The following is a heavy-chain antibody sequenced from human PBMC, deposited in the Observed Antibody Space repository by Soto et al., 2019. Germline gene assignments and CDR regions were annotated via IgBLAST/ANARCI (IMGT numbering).Heavy chain of an antibody. CDR1: GASVSSETHF. Sequence: SETLSLTCRVSGASVSSETHFWTWIRQPPGKGLEWIGYVYRTGITNSNPALTSRVTVSADRSKNQFSLTLRSVTAADTAVYYCVREHMSGTYYFDYWGPGIQVTVSS. CDR3: VREHMSGTYYFDY. J-gene: IGHJ4*02. V-gene: IGHV4-61*01. CDR2: VYRTGIT. D-gene: IGHD1-26*01.